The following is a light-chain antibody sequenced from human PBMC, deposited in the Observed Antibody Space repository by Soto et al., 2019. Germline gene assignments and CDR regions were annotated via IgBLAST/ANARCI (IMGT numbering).Light chain of an antibody. V-gene: IGKV1-33*01. CDR1: HDIGTY. Sequence: DVQMTQSPSSLSASVGDRVTITCQASHDIGTYLNWYQHKPGKAPKLLIFDTSHLATGVPARFSGGGSDKYFTFTISHLQPEDFAVYYCQQFDSVPLTFGGGTHVEI. CDR3: QQFDSVPLT. CDR2: DTS. J-gene: IGKJ4*02.